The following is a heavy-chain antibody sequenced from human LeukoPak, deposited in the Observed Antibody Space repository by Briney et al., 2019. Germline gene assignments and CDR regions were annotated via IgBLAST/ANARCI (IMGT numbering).Heavy chain of an antibody. Sequence: GGSLRLSCAASGFTFSNTWMSWVRQGPGKGLEWAGRIQRKADGGTTDYAAPVKGRFTISRDDSENTLYLQMNSLKIEDTAVYYCTTESSGGSDNWGQGTLVTVSS. CDR2: IQRKADGGTT. V-gene: IGHV3-15*01. CDR1: GFTFSNTW. D-gene: IGHD1-26*01. CDR3: TTESSGGSDN. J-gene: IGHJ4*02.